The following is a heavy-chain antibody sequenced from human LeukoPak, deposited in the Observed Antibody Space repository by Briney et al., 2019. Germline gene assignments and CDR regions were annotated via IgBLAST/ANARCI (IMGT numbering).Heavy chain of an antibody. J-gene: IGHJ4*02. V-gene: IGHV1-69*13. D-gene: IGHD5-24*01. CDR1: GGTFSIYA. CDR2: IIPIFGTA. CDR3: ARDRDGYKFDY. Sequence: SVKVSFKASGGTFSIYAISWVRQAPGQGLEWMGGIIPIFGTANYAQKFQGRVTITADESTSTAYMELSSLRSEDTAVYYCARDRDGYKFDYWGQGTLVTVSS.